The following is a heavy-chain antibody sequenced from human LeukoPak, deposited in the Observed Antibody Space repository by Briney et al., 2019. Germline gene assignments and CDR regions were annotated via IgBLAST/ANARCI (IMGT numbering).Heavy chain of an antibody. D-gene: IGHD3-10*01. Sequence: ASVKVSCKASGYTFTSYDINWVRQATGQGLEWMGWMNPNSGNTGYAQKFQGRVTITRNTSISTAYMELSSLRSEDTAVYYCARGHTNFYGSGNYYNSDYWGQGTLVTVSS. CDR2: MNPNSGNT. CDR1: GYTFTSYD. J-gene: IGHJ4*02. V-gene: IGHV1-8*03. CDR3: ARGHTNFYGSGNYYNSDY.